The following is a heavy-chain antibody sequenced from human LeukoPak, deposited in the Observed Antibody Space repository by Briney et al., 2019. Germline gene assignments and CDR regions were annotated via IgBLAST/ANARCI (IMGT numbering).Heavy chain of an antibody. J-gene: IGHJ1*01. CDR3: ARGDNDYGDYEYFQH. Sequence: PSETLSLTCTVSGGSISSSGYYWGWIRQPPGKGLEWIGNIYYSGSTYYNPSLKSRVTISIDTSKNQFSLKLSSVTAADTAVYYCARGDNDYGDYEYFQHWGQGTLVTVSS. V-gene: IGHV4-39*07. CDR1: GGSISSSGYY. D-gene: IGHD4-17*01. CDR2: IYYSGST.